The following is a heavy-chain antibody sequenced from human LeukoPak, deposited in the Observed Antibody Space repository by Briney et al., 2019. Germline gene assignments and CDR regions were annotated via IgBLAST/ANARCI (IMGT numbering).Heavy chain of an antibody. D-gene: IGHD5-18*01. CDR1: GFTFSSYS. Sequence: QSGGSLRLSCAASGFTFSSYSMNWVRQAPGKGLEWVSYISSSSGTIYYADSVKGRFTISRDNAKNSLYLQMNSLRAEDTAVYYCARSEGYGNAFDIWGQGTMVTVSS. V-gene: IGHV3-48*01. CDR2: ISSSSGTI. J-gene: IGHJ3*02. CDR3: ARSEGYGNAFDI.